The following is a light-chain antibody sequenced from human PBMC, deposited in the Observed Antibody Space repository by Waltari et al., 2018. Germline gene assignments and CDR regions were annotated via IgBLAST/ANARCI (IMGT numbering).Light chain of an antibody. CDR2: EDN. CDR1: SSDVGASNI. Sequence: QSALTHPASVSGSPAHAHTLPCTATSSDVGASNIISWYQQHPGKAPTLVIYEDNKRPSGVSKRFSGSKSDNAASLTITGLQADDEADYYCYSYAGRGPVVFGGGTNLTVL. J-gene: IGLJ3*02. V-gene: IGLV2-23*01. CDR3: YSYAGRGPVV.